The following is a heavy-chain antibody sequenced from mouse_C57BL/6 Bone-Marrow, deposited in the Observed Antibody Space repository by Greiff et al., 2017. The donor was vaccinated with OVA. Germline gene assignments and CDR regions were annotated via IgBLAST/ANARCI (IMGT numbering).Heavy chain of an antibody. V-gene: IGHV1-72*01. D-gene: IGHD1-1*01. Sequence: QVQLQQPGAELVKPGASVKLSCKASGYTFTSYWMHWVKQRPGRGLEWIGRIDPNSGGTKYNEKFKSKATLTVDKPSSTAYMQLSSLTSEDSAVYDCARSHYYGSSYFDYGGQGTTLTVSS. CDR1: GYTFTSYW. CDR3: ARSHYYGSSYFDY. J-gene: IGHJ2*01. CDR2: IDPNSGGT.